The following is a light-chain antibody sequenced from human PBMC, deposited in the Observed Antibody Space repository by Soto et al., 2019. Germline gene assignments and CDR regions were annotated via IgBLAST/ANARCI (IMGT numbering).Light chain of an antibody. CDR2: DAS. CDR3: QQRSNWPLT. Sequence: EIVLTQSPATLSLSPGERATLSCRASQSVSSFLAWYQQKPGQAPSLLIYDASKRATGIPDRFSGSGSGTDFTLTISSLEPEDFAVYYCQQRSNWPLTFGGGTEVEIK. CDR1: QSVSSF. V-gene: IGKV3-11*01. J-gene: IGKJ4*01.